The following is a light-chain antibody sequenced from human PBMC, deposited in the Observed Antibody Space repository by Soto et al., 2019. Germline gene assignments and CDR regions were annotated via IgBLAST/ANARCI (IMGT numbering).Light chain of an antibody. J-gene: IGKJ4*01. Sequence: EIVMTQSPATLSVSPGERATLSCRASQSVTSNLAWSQQKRGQPPRRLIYGASTRATGIPARFSGSGSGTEFTLTISSRQSEDFAVYYCQRYSNWPLTFGGGTKVEIK. CDR1: QSVTSN. CDR2: GAS. CDR3: QRYSNWPLT. V-gene: IGKV3-15*01.